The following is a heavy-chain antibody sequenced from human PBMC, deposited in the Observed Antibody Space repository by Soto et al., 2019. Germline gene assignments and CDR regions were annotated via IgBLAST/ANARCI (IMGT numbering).Heavy chain of an antibody. J-gene: IGHJ4*02. CDR1: GFSVSDYA. CDR2: ISYDGGNK. Sequence: QVQVVESGGGVVQPGRSVRLSCAASGFSVSDYAMHWARQAPGRGLEWVAVISYDGGNKYYADSVKGRFTISRENSKNTVYLHMNSLRAEDTAVYYCARALETRALYPVDYWGQGTLVTVSS. V-gene: IGHV3-30-3*01. D-gene: IGHD3-16*01. CDR3: ARALETRALYPVDY.